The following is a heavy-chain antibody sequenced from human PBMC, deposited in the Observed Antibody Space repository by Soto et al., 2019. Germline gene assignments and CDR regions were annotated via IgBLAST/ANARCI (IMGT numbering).Heavy chain of an antibody. J-gene: IGHJ4*02. D-gene: IGHD3-22*01. CDR2: IYHSGST. CDR1: GGSISSSNW. Sequence: PSETLSLTCAVSGGSISSSNWWSWVRQPPGKGLEWIGEIYHSGSTNYNPSLKSRVTISVDKSKNQFSLKLSSVTAADTAVYYCAAKSYYDSSGYPRPLFWGQGTLVTVSS. CDR3: AAKSYYDSSGYPRPLF. V-gene: IGHV4-4*02.